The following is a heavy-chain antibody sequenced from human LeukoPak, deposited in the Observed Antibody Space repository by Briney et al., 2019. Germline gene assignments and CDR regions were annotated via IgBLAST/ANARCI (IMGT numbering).Heavy chain of an antibody. V-gene: IGHV1-2*04. J-gene: IGHJ3*02. Sequence: GASVKVSCKASGYTFTGYYMHWVRQAPGQGLEWMGWINPNSGGTNYAQKFQGWVTMTRDTSISTAYMELSRLRSDDTAVYYCARDPLSGSQGLDAFDIWGQGTMVTVSS. CDR2: INPNSGGT. D-gene: IGHD1-26*01. CDR1: GYTFTGYY. CDR3: ARDPLSGSQGLDAFDI.